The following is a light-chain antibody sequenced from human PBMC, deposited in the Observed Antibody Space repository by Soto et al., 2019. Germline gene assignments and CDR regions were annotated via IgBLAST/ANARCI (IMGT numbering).Light chain of an antibody. J-gene: IGKJ2*02. V-gene: IGKV3-15*01. CDR1: HSVNSH. CDR2: GAS. CDR3: QQYDNWPPCT. Sequence: MMMTQSPATLSVSPGERVTLSCRTSHSVNSHVAWYQQKPGQAPRLLLYGASTRATGIPVRFSGSGFGTEFSLTISSLQSEDFAVYYCQQYDNWPPCTFGQGTKLEVK.